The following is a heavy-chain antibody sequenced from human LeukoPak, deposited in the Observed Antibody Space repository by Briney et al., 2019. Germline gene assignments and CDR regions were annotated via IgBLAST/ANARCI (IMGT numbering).Heavy chain of an antibody. J-gene: IGHJ5*02. CDR1: GFTFSSYW. V-gene: IGHV3-74*01. Sequence: GGSLRLSCAASGFTFSSYWMHWVRQAPGKGLVWVSRINSDGSSTSYADSVKGRFTISRDNAKNTLYLQMNSLRAEDMAVYYCARDYDFWSGSFESNWFDPWGQGTLVTVSS. CDR3: ARDYDFWSGSFESNWFDP. CDR2: INSDGSST. D-gene: IGHD3-3*01.